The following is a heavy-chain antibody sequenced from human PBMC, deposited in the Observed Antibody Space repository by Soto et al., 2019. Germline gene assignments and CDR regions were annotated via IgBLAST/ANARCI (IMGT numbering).Heavy chain of an antibody. Sequence: QVQLVESGGGVVQPGRSLRLSCAASGFTFSSYAMHWVRQAPGKGLEWVAVISYDGNDESYTDSVKGRFTISRDTSNITLYLQMNRLRPEDTAVYYCAKVRTSNFWSAYFDSWGQGTLIAVSS. J-gene: IGHJ4*02. D-gene: IGHD3-3*01. V-gene: IGHV3-30-3*01. CDR3: AKVRTSNFWSAYFDS. CDR2: ISYDGNDE. CDR1: GFTFSSYA.